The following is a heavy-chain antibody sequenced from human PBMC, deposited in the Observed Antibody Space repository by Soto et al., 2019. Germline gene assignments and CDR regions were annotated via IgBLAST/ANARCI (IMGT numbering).Heavy chain of an antibody. J-gene: IGHJ4*02. CDR2: ISYDGSNK. Sequence: GGSLRLSCAASGFTFSSYAMHWVRQAPGKGLEWVAVISYDGSNKYYADSVKGRFTISRDNSKNTLYLQMNSLRAEDTAVYYCASAESYYYDSSGYYAFDYWGQGTLVTVSS. V-gene: IGHV3-30-3*01. CDR3: ASAESYYYDSSGYYAFDY. D-gene: IGHD3-22*01. CDR1: GFTFSSYA.